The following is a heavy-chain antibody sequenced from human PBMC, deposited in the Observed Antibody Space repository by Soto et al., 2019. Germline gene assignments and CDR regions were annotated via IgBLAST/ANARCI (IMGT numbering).Heavy chain of an antibody. J-gene: IGHJ4*02. CDR2: ISYDGSNK. D-gene: IGHD2-21*02. Sequence: PGGSLRLSCAASGFTFSSYAMHWVRPAPGKGLEWVAVISYDGSNKYYADSVKGRFTISRDNSKNTLYPQMNSLRAEDTAVYYCARGYRVVVVTAPFDYWGQGTLVTVSS. V-gene: IGHV3-30-3*01. CDR1: GFTFSSYA. CDR3: ARGYRVVVVTAPFDY.